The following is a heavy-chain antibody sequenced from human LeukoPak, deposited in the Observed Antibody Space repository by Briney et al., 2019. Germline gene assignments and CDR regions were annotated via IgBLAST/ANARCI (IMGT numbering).Heavy chain of an antibody. CDR2: IYYSGST. D-gene: IGHD5-18*01. CDR3: ASGGFSYGLHLPLDY. V-gene: IGHV4-59*01. J-gene: IGHJ4*02. Sequence: KPSETLSLTCTVSGGSISSYYWSWIRQPPGKGLEWIGYIYYSGSTNYNPSLKSRVTISVDTSKDQFSLKLSSVTAADTAVYYCASGGFSYGLHLPLDYWGQGTLVTVSS. CDR1: GGSISSYY.